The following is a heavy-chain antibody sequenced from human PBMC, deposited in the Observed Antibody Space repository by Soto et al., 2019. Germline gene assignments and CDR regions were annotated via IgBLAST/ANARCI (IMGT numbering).Heavy chain of an antibody. Sequence: ASVKVSCTASGYTFTGYYMHWVRQAPGQGLEWMGWINPNSGGTNYAQKFQGWVTMTRDTSISTAYMELSRLRSDDTAVYYCARGASGYYGMDVWGQGTTVTVSS. D-gene: IGHD3-10*01. CDR3: ARGASGYYGMDV. CDR2: INPNSGGT. J-gene: IGHJ6*02. CDR1: GYTFTGYY. V-gene: IGHV1-2*04.